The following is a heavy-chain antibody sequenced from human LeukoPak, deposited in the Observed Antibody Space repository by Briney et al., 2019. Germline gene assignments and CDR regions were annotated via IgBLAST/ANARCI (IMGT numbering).Heavy chain of an antibody. V-gene: IGHV3-23*01. D-gene: IGHD6-19*01. J-gene: IGHJ4*02. CDR2: ISASGGST. Sequence: PGGSLRLSCAASGFTFSSYAMSWVRQAPGKGLEWVSAISASGGSTYYADTVKGRFTISRDNSKNTLYLQMNSLRDEDTAGYNCAKVDSGWYYFDYWGQGTLVTVSS. CDR1: GFTFSSYA. CDR3: AKVDSGWYYFDY.